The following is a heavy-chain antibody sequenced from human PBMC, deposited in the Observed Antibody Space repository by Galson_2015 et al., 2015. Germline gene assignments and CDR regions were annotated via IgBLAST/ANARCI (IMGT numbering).Heavy chain of an antibody. CDR3: ARAYPVLEWLLHPMDV. D-gene: IGHD3-3*01. Sequence: SVKVSCKASGGTFSSYAITWVRQAPGQGLEWMGWMNPNSGNTGYAQRFQGRVTMTRNTSISTAYMELSSLRSEDTAVYYCARAYPVLEWLLHPMDVWGKGTTVTVSS. V-gene: IGHV1-8*02. CDR2: MNPNSGNT. CDR1: GGTFSSYA. J-gene: IGHJ6*03.